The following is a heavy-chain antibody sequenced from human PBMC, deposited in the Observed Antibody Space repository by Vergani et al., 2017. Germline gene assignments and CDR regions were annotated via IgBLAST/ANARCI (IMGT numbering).Heavy chain of an antibody. CDR3: ARVQELYDCLSGYRVRYYYYMDF. J-gene: IGHJ6*03. CDR2: INHSGST. CDR1: GGSFSGYY. Sequence: QVQLQQWGAGLLKPSETLSLTCAVYGGSFSGYYWSWIRQPPGKGLEWIGEINHSGSTNYNPSLKSRVTISVDTSKNQFSLKLSSVTAADTAVYYCARVQELYDCLSGYRVRYYYYMDFWGKGTTVTVSS. D-gene: IGHD3-3*01. V-gene: IGHV4-34*01.